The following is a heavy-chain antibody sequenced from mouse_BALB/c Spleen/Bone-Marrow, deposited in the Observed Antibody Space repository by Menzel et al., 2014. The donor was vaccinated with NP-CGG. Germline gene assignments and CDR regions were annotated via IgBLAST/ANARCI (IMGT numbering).Heavy chain of an antibody. CDR3: ARHAYYDQTEVSFVY. V-gene: IGHV5-9-2*01. Sequence: EVKLVGSGGGLVKSGGSLKLSCAASGFTFNSYGMSWVRQTPEKRLEWVATISGGGSYTFYPDSVKGRFTISRDNAKNNLYLQLSSLRSEDTALYYCARHAYYDQTEVSFVYWGQGTLVTVSA. CDR1: GFTFNSYG. J-gene: IGHJ3*01. CDR2: ISGGGSYT. D-gene: IGHD2-4*01.